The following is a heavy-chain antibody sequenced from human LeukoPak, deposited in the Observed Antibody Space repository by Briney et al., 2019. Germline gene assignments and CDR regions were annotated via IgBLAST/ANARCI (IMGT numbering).Heavy chain of an antibody. J-gene: IGHJ2*01. CDR3: AREGSRLGYCSSTSCYWYFDL. D-gene: IGHD2-2*01. CDR1: GYTFTSYA. Sequence: GASVKLSCKTYGYTFTSYAISWVRQAPGPGPEWMGWISAYTGNTNYAQKLQGRVTMTTDTSTSTAYLELRSLRSDDTAVYYCAREGSRLGYCSSTSCYWYFDLWGRGTLVTVSS. CDR2: ISAYTGNT. V-gene: IGHV1-18*04.